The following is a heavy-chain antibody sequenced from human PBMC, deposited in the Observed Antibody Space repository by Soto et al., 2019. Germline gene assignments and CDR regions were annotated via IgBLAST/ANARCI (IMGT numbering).Heavy chain of an antibody. CDR3: ARGPRGLYGNDY. Sequence: GSLRLSCAASGFTFSSDWIHWVRQAAGRGLVWVSRINMDGSSTNYADSVKGRFTISRDNAKNTLYLQMNSLRADDTAVYYCARGPRGLYGNDYWGQGALVTVSS. CDR1: GFTFSSDW. V-gene: IGHV3-74*01. D-gene: IGHD4-4*01. J-gene: IGHJ4*02. CDR2: INMDGSST.